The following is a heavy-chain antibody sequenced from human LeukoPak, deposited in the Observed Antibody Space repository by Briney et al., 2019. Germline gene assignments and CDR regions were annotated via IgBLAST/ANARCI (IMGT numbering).Heavy chain of an antibody. CDR2: ISSSSSYI. V-gene: IGHV3-21*01. CDR3: ARDGGWGQYYDFWSGYMDV. J-gene: IGHJ6*03. Sequence: GGSLRLSCAASGFTFSSYSMNWVRQAQGKGLEWVSPISSSSSYIYYADSVKGRFNISRDNAKNSLYLQMNSLRAEDTAVYYCARDGGWGQYYDFWSGYMDVWGKGTTVTVSS. D-gene: IGHD3-3*01. CDR1: GFTFSSYS.